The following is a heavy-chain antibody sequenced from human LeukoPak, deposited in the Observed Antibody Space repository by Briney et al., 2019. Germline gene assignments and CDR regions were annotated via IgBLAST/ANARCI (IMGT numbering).Heavy chain of an antibody. CDR3: AREHPGGLVATIFDY. D-gene: IGHD5-12*01. CDR2: INHSGST. J-gene: IGHJ4*02. Sequence: PSETLSLTCAVYGGSFSGYYWSWIRQPPGKGLEWIGEINHSGSTNYNPSLKSRVTISVDTSKNQFSLKLSSVTAADTAVYYCAREHPGGLVATIFDYWGQGTLVTVSS. V-gene: IGHV4-34*01. CDR1: GGSFSGYY.